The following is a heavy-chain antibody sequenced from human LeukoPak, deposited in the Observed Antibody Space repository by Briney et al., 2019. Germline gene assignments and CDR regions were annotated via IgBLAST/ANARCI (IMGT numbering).Heavy chain of an antibody. CDR1: GFTFSSYG. Sequence: GGSLRLSCAASGFTFSSYGMHWVRQAPGKGLEWVAFIWYDGTNKYYADSVKGRFTISRDNSKNTLYLQMNSLRAEDTAVYYCARGSGLAGSGCSSATCYPFGYWGQGTLVTVSS. D-gene: IGHD2-2*01. CDR2: IWYDGTNK. V-gene: IGHV3-30*02. CDR3: ARGSGLAGSGCSSATCYPFGY. J-gene: IGHJ4*02.